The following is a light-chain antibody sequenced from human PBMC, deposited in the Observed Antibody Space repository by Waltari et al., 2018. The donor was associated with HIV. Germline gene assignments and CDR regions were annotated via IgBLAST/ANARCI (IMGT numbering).Light chain of an antibody. J-gene: IGKJ2*01. Sequence: DIVMTQSPHSLAVSLGARATINCKSSQSILYSSDNRNYLAWYQQKPGQPPKLLFYWASTRDSGVPDRFSGSGSGTDFTLTISSLQAEDVAVYYCQQYYSTPLTFGQGTKLEIK. CDR1: QSILYSSDNRNY. V-gene: IGKV4-1*01. CDR3: QQYYSTPLT. CDR2: WAS.